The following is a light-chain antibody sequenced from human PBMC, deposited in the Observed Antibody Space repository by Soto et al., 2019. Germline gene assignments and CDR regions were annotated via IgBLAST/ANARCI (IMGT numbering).Light chain of an antibody. Sequence: QSVLTQSPSASASLGASVKLTCTLSSGHSSYAIAWHQQHPEKGPRYLMKLYSDGSHNKGDGIPDRFSGSSSGAERYLTISSLQSEDEADYYCQTWGTAVRVFGGGTQLTVL. V-gene: IGLV4-69*01. CDR3: QTWGTAVRV. CDR2: LYSDGSH. CDR1: SGHSSYA. J-gene: IGLJ3*02.